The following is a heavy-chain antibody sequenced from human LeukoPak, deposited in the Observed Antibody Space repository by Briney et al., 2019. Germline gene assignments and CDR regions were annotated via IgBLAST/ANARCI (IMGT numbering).Heavy chain of an antibody. D-gene: IGHD1-1*01. Sequence: GGSLRLSCAASGFTFSSYAMSWVRQAPGKGLEWVSAISGSGGSTYYADSVKGRFTISRDNSKNTLYLQMNSLGAEDTAVYYCAKVSGGLERRFLDYWGQGTLVTVSS. J-gene: IGHJ4*02. CDR3: AKVSGGLERRFLDY. CDR1: GFTFSSYA. CDR2: ISGSGGST. V-gene: IGHV3-23*01.